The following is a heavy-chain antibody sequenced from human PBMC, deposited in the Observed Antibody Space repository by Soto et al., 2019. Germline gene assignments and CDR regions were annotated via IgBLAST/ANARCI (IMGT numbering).Heavy chain of an antibody. V-gene: IGHV1-69*04. Sequence: SVKVSCKASGGTFSSYTISWVRQAPGQGLEWMGRIIPILGIANYAQKFQGRVTITADKSTSTAYMELSSLRSEDTAVYYCARETDCTNGVCYLYFDYWGQGTLVTVSS. CDR3: ARETDCTNGVCYLYFDY. J-gene: IGHJ4*02. CDR1: GGTFSSYT. D-gene: IGHD2-8*01. CDR2: IIPILGIA.